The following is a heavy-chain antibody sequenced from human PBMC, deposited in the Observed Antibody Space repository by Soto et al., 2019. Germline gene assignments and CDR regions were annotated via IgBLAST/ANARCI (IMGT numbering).Heavy chain of an antibody. CDR2: TWSDGSSK. D-gene: IGHD1-26*01. V-gene: IGHV3-33*01. J-gene: IGHJ4*02. Sequence: GGSLRLSCAASGFTLRNYGIHWVRQAPGKGLEWVAVTWSDGSSKYYADSVKGRFTISRDNSKSTVYLQMDSLRAEDTALYFCARIPGRYHFDYWGQGTLVTVSS. CDR1: GFTLRNYG. CDR3: ARIPGRYHFDY.